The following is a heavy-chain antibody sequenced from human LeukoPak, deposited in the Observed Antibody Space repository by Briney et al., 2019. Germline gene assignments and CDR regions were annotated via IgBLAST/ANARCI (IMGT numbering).Heavy chain of an antibody. V-gene: IGHV3-30*03. CDR2: ISYDGSNK. J-gene: IGHJ4*02. D-gene: IGHD3-10*01. Sequence: GRSLRLSCAASGFTFSSYGMHWVRQAPGKGLEWVAVISYDGSNKYYADSVKGRFTISRDNSKNTLYLQMNSLRAEDTAVYYCARDQGPSLRFTMVRGVTFDYWGQGTLVTVSS. CDR1: GFTFSSYG. CDR3: ARDQGPSLRFTMVRGVTFDY.